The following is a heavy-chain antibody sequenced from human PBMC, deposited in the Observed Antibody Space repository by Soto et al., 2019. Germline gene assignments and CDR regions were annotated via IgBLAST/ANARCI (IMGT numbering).Heavy chain of an antibody. V-gene: IGHV1-18*01. CDR3: AADDDILTGYY. CDR2: ISAYNGNT. CDR1: GYTFTSYG. D-gene: IGHD3-9*01. Sequence: VKVSCKASGYTFTSYGISWVRQAPGQGLEWMGWISAYNGNTNYAQKFQERVTITRDMSTSTAYMELSSLRSEDTAVYYCAADDDILTGYYWGQGTLVTVLL. J-gene: IGHJ4*02.